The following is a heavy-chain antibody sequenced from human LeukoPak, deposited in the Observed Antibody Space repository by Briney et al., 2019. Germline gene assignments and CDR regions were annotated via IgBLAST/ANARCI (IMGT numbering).Heavy chain of an antibody. D-gene: IGHD6-25*01. CDR1: GVSIGGYY. CDR2: THHSGTT. J-gene: IGHJ3*02. CDR3: ARHSADRAFDI. Sequence: ASETLSLTCTVSGVSIGGYYWSWLRQPPGKGLEWLGYTHHSGTTNYNPSVGSRLTTSVDTSRKQVSLKLSSVTAADTAVYYCARHSADRAFDIWGQGTMVTVSS. V-gene: IGHV4-59*08.